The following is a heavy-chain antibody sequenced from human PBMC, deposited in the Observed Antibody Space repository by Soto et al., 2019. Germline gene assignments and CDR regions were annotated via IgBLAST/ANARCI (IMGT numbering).Heavy chain of an antibody. D-gene: IGHD3-16*01. Sequence: GGSLRLSCAASGFTFSSYSMNWVRQAPGKGLEWVSYISSSSSTIYYADSVKGRFTISRDNAKNSLYLQMNSLRDEDTAVYYCATLSRGKLTFDAFDIWGQGTMVT. CDR3: ATLSRGKLTFDAFDI. J-gene: IGHJ3*02. CDR1: GFTFSSYS. V-gene: IGHV3-48*02. CDR2: ISSSSSTI.